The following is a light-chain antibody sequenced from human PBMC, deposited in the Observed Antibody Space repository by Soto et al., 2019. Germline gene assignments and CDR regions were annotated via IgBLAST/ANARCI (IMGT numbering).Light chain of an antibody. CDR2: AAS. Sequence: AIRMTRSPSSLSASTGDRVTITCRASQGISSYLAWYQQKPGKAPKLLIYAASTLQSGVPSRFSGSGSGTDFTLTISCLQSEDFATYYCQRYYSYPWTFGQGTKVDIK. CDR1: QGISSY. V-gene: IGKV1-8*01. CDR3: QRYYSYPWT. J-gene: IGKJ1*01.